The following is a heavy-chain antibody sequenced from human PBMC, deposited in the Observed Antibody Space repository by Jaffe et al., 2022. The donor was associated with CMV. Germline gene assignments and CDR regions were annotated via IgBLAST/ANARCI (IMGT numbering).Heavy chain of an antibody. CDR1: GFTFSSYA. Sequence: EVQLVESGGGLVQPGGSLRLSCAASGFTFSSYAMSWVRQAPGKGLEWVSAISGSGGSTYYADSVKGRFTISRDNSKNTLYLQMNSLRAEDTAVYYCAKDARDGYNYGEGFDYWGQGTLVTVSS. CDR2: ISGSGGST. CDR3: AKDARDGYNYGEGFDY. D-gene: IGHD5-12*01. V-gene: IGHV3-23*04. J-gene: IGHJ4*02.